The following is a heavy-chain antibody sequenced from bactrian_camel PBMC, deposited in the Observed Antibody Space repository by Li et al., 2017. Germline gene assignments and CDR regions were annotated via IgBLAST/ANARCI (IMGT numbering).Heavy chain of an antibody. CDR1: GFAFSNYA. V-gene: IGHV3S40*01. CDR2: IYTIGSMIGAT. D-gene: IGHD2*01. Sequence: VQLVESGGGLVQPGGSLRLSCAASGFAFSNYAMYWVRQAPGKEREGVASIYTIGSMIGATYYNDSVKGRFTISQDKAKNTVYLQMNSLKPEDTAMYYCAAEGRYYSGGRSAKFGYWGQGTQVTVS. CDR3: AAEGRYYSGGRSAKFGY. J-gene: IGHJ6*01.